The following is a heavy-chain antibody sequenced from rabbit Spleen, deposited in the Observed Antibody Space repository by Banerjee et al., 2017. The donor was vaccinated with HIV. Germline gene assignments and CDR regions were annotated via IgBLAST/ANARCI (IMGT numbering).Heavy chain of an antibody. D-gene: IGHD4-1*01. CDR2: INIVTGKS. CDR3: ARITTTYDFGLDL. V-gene: IGHV1S45*01. CDR1: GVSLNDKDV. J-gene: IGHJ6*01. Sequence: LEESGGGLVQPEGSLALTCKASGVSLNDKDVMCWVRQAPGKGLEWIACINIVTGKSVYASWAKGRFIMSRTSSTTVTLQMTSLTAADTATYFCARITTTYDFGLDLWGPGTLVTAS.